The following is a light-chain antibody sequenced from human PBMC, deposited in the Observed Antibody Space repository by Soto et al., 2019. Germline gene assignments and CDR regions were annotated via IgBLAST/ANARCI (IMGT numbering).Light chain of an antibody. J-gene: IGKJ3*01. CDR2: WAS. CDR1: QSVLYTSNNLNY. Sequence: DIVMTHSPDSLAVSLGERATINCESSQSVLYTSNNLNYLAWYQRKPGQPPKLLLYWASTRESGVPDRFSGSGSGTVFSLTISSLQAEDVAVYYCQQYYATPFTFGPGTKVDI. CDR3: QQYYATPFT. V-gene: IGKV4-1*01.